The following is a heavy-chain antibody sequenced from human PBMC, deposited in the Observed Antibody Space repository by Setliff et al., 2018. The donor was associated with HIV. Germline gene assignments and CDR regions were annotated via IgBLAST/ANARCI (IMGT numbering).Heavy chain of an antibody. CDR2: IKQGGDEK. CDR3: ARGPPFGAYADYYDY. J-gene: IGHJ4*02. D-gene: IGHD4-17*01. Sequence: GGSLRLSCEASGFNFANHWMSWVRQAPEKGLEWVANIKQGGDEKYYVDSVKGRFTISRDDARSLVYLQMSSLRVEDTAIYYCARGPPFGAYADYYDYWGQGVQVTVSS. CDR1: GFNFANHW. V-gene: IGHV3-7*01.